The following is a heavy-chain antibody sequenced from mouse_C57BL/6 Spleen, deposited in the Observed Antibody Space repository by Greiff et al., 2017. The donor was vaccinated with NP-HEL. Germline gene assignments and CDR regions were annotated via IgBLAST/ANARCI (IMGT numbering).Heavy chain of an antibody. D-gene: IGHD2-12*01. CDR3: ARSGLYSYYFDY. CDR1: GYTFTDYY. V-gene: IGHV1-76*01. J-gene: IGHJ2*01. CDR2: IYPGSGNT. Sequence: VQLQQSGAELVRPGASVKLSCKASGYTFTDYYINWVKQRPGQGLEWIARIYPGSGNTYYNEKFKGKATLTAEKSSSTAYMQLSSLTSEDSAVYFCARSGLYSYYFDYWGQGTTLTVSS.